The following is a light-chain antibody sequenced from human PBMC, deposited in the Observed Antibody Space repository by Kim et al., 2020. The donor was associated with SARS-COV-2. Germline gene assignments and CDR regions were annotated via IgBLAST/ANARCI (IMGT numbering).Light chain of an antibody. Sequence: CPGEGATLSCRASQSVSSNYLAWYPQRPGQAPRLLIYAASNRATGLPDRFSGSGSGTDFTLTITRLEPEDFAVYYCQQHGNSLWTFGQGTKVDIK. CDR1: QSVSSNY. J-gene: IGKJ1*01. CDR3: QQHGNSLWT. V-gene: IGKV3-20*01. CDR2: AAS.